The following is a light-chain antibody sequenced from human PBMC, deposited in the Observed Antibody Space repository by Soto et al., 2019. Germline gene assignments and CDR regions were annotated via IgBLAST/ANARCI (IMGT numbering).Light chain of an antibody. J-gene: IGKJ1*01. CDR3: QQYNNWPRT. CDR1: QSVSSN. Sequence: EIVMTQSPPTLSVSPGERATFSCMASQSVSSNLAWYQQKPGQAPRLLIYGASTRATGIPARFSGSGSGTEFTLTISSLQSEDFAVYYCQQYNNWPRTFGQGTKVDI. CDR2: GAS. V-gene: IGKV3-15*01.